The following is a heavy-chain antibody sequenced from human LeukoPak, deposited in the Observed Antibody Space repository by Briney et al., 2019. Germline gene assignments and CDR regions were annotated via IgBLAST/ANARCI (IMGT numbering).Heavy chain of an antibody. CDR2: INRNSGGT. J-gene: IGHJ4*02. Sequence: ASVNVSCMGSGYTFTGYYMHWVRQAPGQGLERMGWINRNSGGTNYAQKFQGRVTMTRDTSISTAYMELSRLRSDDTAVYYCARGAIDYWGQGTLVTVSS. V-gene: IGHV1-2*02. CDR1: GYTFTGYY. CDR3: ARGAIDY.